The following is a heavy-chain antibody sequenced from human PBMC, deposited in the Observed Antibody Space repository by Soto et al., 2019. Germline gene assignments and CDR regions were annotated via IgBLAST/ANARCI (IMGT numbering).Heavy chain of an antibody. CDR3: ARRVEMATISTAGDWYFDL. CDR2: IYYSGST. J-gene: IGHJ2*01. CDR1: GGSISSYY. D-gene: IGHD5-12*01. V-gene: IGHV4-59*08. Sequence: QVQLQESGPGLVKPSETLSLTCTVSGGSISSYYWSWIRQPPGKGLEWIGYIYYSGSTNYNPSLKSRVTISVATSKNQFSLKLSSVTAADTAVYYCARRVEMATISTAGDWYFDLWGRGTLVTVSS.